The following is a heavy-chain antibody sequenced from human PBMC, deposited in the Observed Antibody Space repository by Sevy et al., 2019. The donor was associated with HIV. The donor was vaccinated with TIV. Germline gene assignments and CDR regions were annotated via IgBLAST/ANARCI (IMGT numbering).Heavy chain of an antibody. D-gene: IGHD3-22*01. Sequence: GGSLRLSCAASGFSFSNYDIHWVRQAPGKGLEWVAVISDDGNYKDYADSVKGRFTISRENSKNTLYVQMNSLRAEDTAVYDCVTLDYYDNTGSHPGYVDYWGQGTLVTVSS. CDR2: ISDDGNYK. CDR3: VTLDYYDNTGSHPGYVDY. V-gene: IGHV3-30*04. J-gene: IGHJ4*01. CDR1: GFSFSNYD.